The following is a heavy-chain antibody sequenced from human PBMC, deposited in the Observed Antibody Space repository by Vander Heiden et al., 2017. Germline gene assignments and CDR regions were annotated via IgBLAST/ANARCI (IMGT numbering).Heavy chain of an antibody. CDR1: GFTFSSYG. CDR2: ISYDGSNK. CDR3: AKALPPMVRGVIIIGGPFDY. J-gene: IGHJ4*02. D-gene: IGHD3-10*01. Sequence: QVQLVESGGGVVQPGRSVRLSCAASGFTFSSYGMHWVRQAPGKGLEWVAVISYDGSNKYYADSVKARFTISRDNSKNTLYLQMNSLRAEDTAVYYCAKALPPMVRGVIIIGGPFDYWGQGTLVTVSS. V-gene: IGHV3-30*18.